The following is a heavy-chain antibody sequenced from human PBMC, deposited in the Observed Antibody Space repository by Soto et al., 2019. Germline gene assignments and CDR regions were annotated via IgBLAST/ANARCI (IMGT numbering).Heavy chain of an antibody. V-gene: IGHV4-4*02. CDR2: IYHSGST. CDR3: ARGALDYGVYGPLDY. D-gene: IGHD4-17*01. J-gene: IGHJ4*02. Sequence: QVQLQESGPGLVKPSGTLSLTCAVSSGSISSGSWWSWVRQPPGKGLEWIGEIYHSGSTNHSPSLKSRVTISLDKSKNQFTLKLSSVTAADTAVYYCARGALDYGVYGPLDYWGQGTLVTVSS. CDR1: SGSISSGSW.